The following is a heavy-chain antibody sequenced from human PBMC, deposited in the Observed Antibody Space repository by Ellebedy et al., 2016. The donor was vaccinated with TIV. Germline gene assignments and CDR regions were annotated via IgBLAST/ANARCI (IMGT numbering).Heavy chain of an antibody. CDR2: IWYDGSNK. D-gene: IGHD2-2*01. Sequence: GESLKISCAASGFTFSSYGMHWVRQAPGKGLEWVAVIWYDGSNKYYADSVKGRFTISRDNSKNTLYLQMNSLRAEDTAVYYCARDSDIVVVPAARSSAFDIWGQGTMVTVSS. J-gene: IGHJ3*02. CDR3: ARDSDIVVVPAARSSAFDI. V-gene: IGHV3-33*08. CDR1: GFTFSSYG.